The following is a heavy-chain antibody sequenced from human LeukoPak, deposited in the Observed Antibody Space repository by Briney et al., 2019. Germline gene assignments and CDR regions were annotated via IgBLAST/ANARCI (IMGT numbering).Heavy chain of an antibody. CDR3: AKGANYYASGSFFHFDY. D-gene: IGHD3-10*01. V-gene: IGHV3-30*02. J-gene: IGHJ4*02. CDR1: GFTFSGYG. Sequence: GGSLRLSCAASGFTFSGYGMHWVRQAPGKGLEWVAFIRYDGSNEYYADSVKGRFTISRDNSKNTLYLQMNSLRTEDTAVYYCAKGANYYASGSFFHFDYWGQGTLVTVSS. CDR2: IRYDGSNE.